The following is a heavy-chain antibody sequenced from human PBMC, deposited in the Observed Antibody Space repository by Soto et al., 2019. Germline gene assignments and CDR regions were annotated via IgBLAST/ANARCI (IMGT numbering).Heavy chain of an antibody. J-gene: IGHJ4*02. Sequence: QITLKESGPTLVKPTQTLTLTCTLSGFSISTTNVGVGLVRQPPGKALEWLALIYWDDDKRYSSSLKSRLAITKDTSKNQVVLTMTNMDPVDTATYYCVHRRYFNALTGYSHWGQGALVTVSS. CDR1: GFSISTTNVG. D-gene: IGHD3-9*01. CDR2: IYWDDDK. V-gene: IGHV2-5*02. CDR3: VHRRYFNALTGYSH.